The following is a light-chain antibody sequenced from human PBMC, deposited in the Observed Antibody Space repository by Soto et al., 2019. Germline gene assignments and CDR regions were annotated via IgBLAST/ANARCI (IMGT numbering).Light chain of an antibody. V-gene: IGKV3-20*01. Sequence: IVLTQSPGTLSLSPGEGATLSCRASQSVSNNNLAWYQHKRGQAPRLLIYGASSRAAGIPDRFSGSASGTDVTLTISSLEPEDFAVYYCHQYGTSPRTFGQGTEVEIK. CDR1: QSVSNNN. CDR2: GAS. J-gene: IGKJ1*01. CDR3: HQYGTSPRT.